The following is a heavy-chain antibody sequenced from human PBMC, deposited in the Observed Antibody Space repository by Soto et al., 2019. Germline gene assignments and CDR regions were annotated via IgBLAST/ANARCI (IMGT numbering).Heavy chain of an antibody. V-gene: IGHV3-33*01. CDR3: ARASRQLVYFDY. CDR1: GFTFSSYG. CDR2: IWYDGSNK. D-gene: IGHD6-13*01. Sequence: QVQLVESGGGVVQPGRSLRLSCAASGFTFSSYGMHWVRQAPGKGLEWVAVIWYDGSNKYYADSVKGRFTISRDNSKNTLYLQMISLRAEDTAVYYCARASRQLVYFDYCGQGTLVTVSS. J-gene: IGHJ4*02.